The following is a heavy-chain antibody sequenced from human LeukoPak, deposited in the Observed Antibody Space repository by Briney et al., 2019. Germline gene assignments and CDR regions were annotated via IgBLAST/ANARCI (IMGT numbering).Heavy chain of an antibody. D-gene: IGHD3-10*01. CDR3: ARDHRGSGSRYYYYYMDV. J-gene: IGHJ6*03. V-gene: IGHV3-21*01. CDR1: GFTFSSYS. Sequence: GGSLRLSCAASGFTFSSYSMNWVRQAPGKGLEWVSSISSSSSYIYYADSVKGRFTISRDNAKNTLYLQMNSLRAEDTAVYYCARDHRGSGSRYYYYYMDVWGKGTTVTISS. CDR2: ISSSSSYI.